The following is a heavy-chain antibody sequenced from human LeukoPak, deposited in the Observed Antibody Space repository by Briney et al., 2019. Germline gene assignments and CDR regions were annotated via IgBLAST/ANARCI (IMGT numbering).Heavy chain of an antibody. CDR3: ARLGSSGSAQYFQD. CDR1: GDPISSYY. D-gene: IGHD6-19*01. Sequence: SETLSLTCTVSGDPISSYYWSWIRQPAGKGLEWIGRIYTSGTTNYNSSLKSRLTMSVDTSKNQFSLKLSSVTAADTAVYYCARLGSSGSAQYFQDWGQGTLVTVSS. J-gene: IGHJ1*01. V-gene: IGHV4-4*07. CDR2: IYTSGTT.